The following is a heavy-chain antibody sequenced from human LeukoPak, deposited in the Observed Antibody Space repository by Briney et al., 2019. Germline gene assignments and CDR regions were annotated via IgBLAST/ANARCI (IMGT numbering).Heavy chain of an antibody. CDR1: GGSISSSSYY. J-gene: IGHJ5*02. CDR2: IYYSGST. Sequence: PSETLSLTCTVSGGSISSSSYYWGWIRQPPGKGLEWIGSIYYSGSTYYNPSLKSRVTISVDTSKNQFSLKLSSVTAADTAVYYCARTVDTAMVTDWFDPWGQGTLVTVSS. V-gene: IGHV4-39*07. CDR3: ARTVDTAMVTDWFDP. D-gene: IGHD5-18*01.